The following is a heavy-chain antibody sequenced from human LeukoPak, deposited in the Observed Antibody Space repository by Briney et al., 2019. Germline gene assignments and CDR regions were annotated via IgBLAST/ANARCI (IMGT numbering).Heavy chain of an antibody. CDR3: AKDRGFGEYFPFFF. CDR1: GFTFSSYG. V-gene: IGHV3-30*18. J-gene: IGHJ4*02. D-gene: IGHD3-10*01. CDR2: LSCDGSNK. Sequence: PGVSLRLSCAASGFTFSSYGMHWVPQAPGKGREWVAVLSCDGSNKYYADSVKGLFTISRDNSKNTLQLHMNSLRAEDTDVYYCAKDRGFGEYFPFFFWGQGTLVTVSS.